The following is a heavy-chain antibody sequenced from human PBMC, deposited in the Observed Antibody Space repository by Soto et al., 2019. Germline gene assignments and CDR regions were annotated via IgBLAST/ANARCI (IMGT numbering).Heavy chain of an antibody. Sequence: PGGSLRLSCAASGFTFSSYEMNWVRQAPGKGLEWVSYISSSGSTIYYADSVKGRFTISRDNAKNSLYLQMKSLRVEDTAIYYCAKEFSLCSTVDLGYWGQGALVTVSS. CDR2: ISSSGSTI. CDR1: GFTFSSYE. D-gene: IGHD3-10*02. V-gene: IGHV3-48*03. J-gene: IGHJ4*02. CDR3: AKEFSLCSTVDLGY.